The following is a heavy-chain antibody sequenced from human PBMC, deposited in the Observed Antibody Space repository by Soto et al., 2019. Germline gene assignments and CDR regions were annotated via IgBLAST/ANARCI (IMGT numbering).Heavy chain of an antibody. CDR1: GFTISSNA. D-gene: IGHD1-1*01. CDR2: ISXRGDXX. V-gene: IGHV3-23*01. CDR3: AKDKPGTTSXDY. Sequence: PGGSLRLSCAASGFTISSNAMYWVXQXPGKGLEWVXXISXRGDXXXYXXSXXXXXXXXXXTXXXXLXLQLNXLXADDTAVYYCAKDKPGTTSXDYWGQGTLVIVSS. J-gene: IGHJ4*02.